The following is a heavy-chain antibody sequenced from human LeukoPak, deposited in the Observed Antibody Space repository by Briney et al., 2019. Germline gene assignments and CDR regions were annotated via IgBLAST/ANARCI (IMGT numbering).Heavy chain of an antibody. CDR3: ARNRQLFSPRFDY. CDR2: INPNSGGT. D-gene: IGHD6-13*01. Sequence: GASVKVSCKASGYTFTGYYMHWVRQAPGQGLEWMGWINPNSGGTNYAQKFQDRVTMTRDTSISTAYMELSRLRSDDTAVYYCARNRQLFSPRFDYWGQGTLVTVSS. J-gene: IGHJ4*02. V-gene: IGHV1-2*02. CDR1: GYTFTGYY.